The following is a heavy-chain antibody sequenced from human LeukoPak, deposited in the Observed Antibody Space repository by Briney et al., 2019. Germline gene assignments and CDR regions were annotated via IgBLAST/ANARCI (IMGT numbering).Heavy chain of an antibody. V-gene: IGHV4-34*01. J-gene: IGHJ5*02. D-gene: IGHD3-3*01. CDR3: ARGGLTISGVGSAAPFDP. Sequence: SETLSLTCAVYGGSFSGYYWSWIRQPPGKGLEWIGEINHSGSTNYNPSLKSRVTISVDTSKNQFSLKLSSVTAADTAVYYCARGGLTISGVGSAAPFDPWGQGTLVTVSP. CDR1: GGSFSGYY. CDR2: INHSGST.